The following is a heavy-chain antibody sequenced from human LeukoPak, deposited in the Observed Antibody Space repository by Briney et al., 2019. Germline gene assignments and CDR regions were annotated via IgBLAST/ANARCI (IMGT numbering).Heavy chain of an antibody. CDR2: ISGSGGST. D-gene: IGHD5-12*01. V-gene: IGHV3-23*01. J-gene: IGHJ4*02. CDR1: GFTFSSYA. Sequence: GGSLRLSCAASGFTFSSYAMSWVRQAPGKGLEWVSAISGSGGSTYYADSVKGRFTISRDNSKNTLYPQMNSLRAEDTAVYYCAKSGYSGYGTFDYWGQGTLVTVSS. CDR3: AKSGYSGYGTFDY.